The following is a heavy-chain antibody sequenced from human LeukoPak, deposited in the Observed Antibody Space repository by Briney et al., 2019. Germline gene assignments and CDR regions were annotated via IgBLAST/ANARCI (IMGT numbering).Heavy chain of an antibody. D-gene: IGHD3-10*01. J-gene: IGHJ4*02. CDR1: EFTFSNYG. CDR2: ISYDGSEK. Sequence: PGGSLRLSCAASEFTFSNYGMHWVRQAPGMGLEWLAVISYDGSEKYYADSVKGRFTISRDNSKNTLYLQMNSLRPEDTAVYYCAKAGLGELLRFYDWGQGTLVTVSS. V-gene: IGHV3-30*18. CDR3: AKAGLGELLRFYD.